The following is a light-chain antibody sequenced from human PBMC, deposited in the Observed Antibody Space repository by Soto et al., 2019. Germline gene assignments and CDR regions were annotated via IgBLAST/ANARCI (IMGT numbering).Light chain of an antibody. V-gene: IGKV1-5*01. J-gene: IGKJ1*01. CDR2: GAS. CDR1: QSVGTR. Sequence: DIQMTQSPSTLSASVGGRVAVTCRASQSVGTRVAWYQQKPGKAPKLLIYGASNLESGVPSRFSGSGSGTEFTLTITTLQPDDFATYFCQHYRRNTWSFGPGTKVDIK. CDR3: QHYRRNTWS.